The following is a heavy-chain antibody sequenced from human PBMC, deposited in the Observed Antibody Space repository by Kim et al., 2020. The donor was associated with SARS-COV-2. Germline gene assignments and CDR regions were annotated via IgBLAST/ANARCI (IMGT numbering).Heavy chain of an antibody. CDR3: ARVGYDYVCGSYWDYYYY. D-gene: IGHD3-16*01. Sequence: GGSLRLSCAASGFTFIDYYMSWIRQAPGKWLEWVSYISSSSYTNYADSVKGRFTISRDNAKNSPYLQMNSLRAEDTAVYYFARVGYDYVCGSYWDYYYY. J-gene: IGHJ6*01. V-gene: IGHV3-11*05. CDR2: ISSSSYT. CDR1: GFTFIDYY.